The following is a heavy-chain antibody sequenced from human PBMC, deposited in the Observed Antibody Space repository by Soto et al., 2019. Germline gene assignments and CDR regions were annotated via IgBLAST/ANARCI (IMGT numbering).Heavy chain of an antibody. J-gene: IGHJ4*01. CDR2: IYWDDDK. Sequence: QITLKESGPTLVKPTQTLTLTCTFSGFSLSTSGVGVGWIRQPPGKALEWLALIYWDDDKRYSPSLKSRLTITKDISNNQEVLTMTIMDPVDTATYYCAHAPDRSYYFDYCVQGTLVTVSS. CDR3: AHAPDRSYYFDY. CDR1: GFSLSTSGVG. V-gene: IGHV2-5*02.